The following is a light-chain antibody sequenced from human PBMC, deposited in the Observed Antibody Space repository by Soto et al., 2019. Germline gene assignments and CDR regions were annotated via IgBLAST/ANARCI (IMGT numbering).Light chain of an antibody. CDR1: QSISSW. V-gene: IGKV1-5*03. Sequence: DIQMTQSPSTLSASAGDRVIITCRASQSISSWLAWYQQKPGRAPKFLISKASSLESGVPSRFSGSGSGTEFTLTVSSLQHYDFETYYCQQYNSYLWTFGQGTKVEIK. J-gene: IGKJ1*01. CDR3: QQYNSYLWT. CDR2: KAS.